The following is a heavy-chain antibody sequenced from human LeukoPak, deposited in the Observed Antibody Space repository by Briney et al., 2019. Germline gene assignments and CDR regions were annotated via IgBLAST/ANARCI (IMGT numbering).Heavy chain of an antibody. J-gene: IGHJ4*02. Sequence: ASVKVSCKASGYTFTSYGISWVRQAPGQGLEWMGWISAYNGNTNYAQKLQGRVTMTTDTSTSTAYMELRSLRSDDTAVYYCARVEYYYDSSGYFPPDYWGQGTLDTVSS. CDR2: ISAYNGNT. CDR1: GYTFTSYG. D-gene: IGHD3-22*01. CDR3: ARVEYYYDSSGYFPPDY. V-gene: IGHV1-18*01.